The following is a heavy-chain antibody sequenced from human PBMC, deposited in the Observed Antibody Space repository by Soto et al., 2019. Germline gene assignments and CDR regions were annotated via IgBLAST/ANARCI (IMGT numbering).Heavy chain of an antibody. Sequence: QVQLQESGPGLVKPSQTLSLTCTVSGGSISSGGYYWSWIRQHPGNGLEWIGYIYYSGSTYYNPSLKSRVTISVDTSKNQFSLKLSSVTAADTAVYYCARSYLPTVTTSGYYFDYWGQGTLVTVSS. CDR1: GGSISSGGYY. CDR2: IYYSGST. V-gene: IGHV4-31*03. CDR3: ARSYLPTVTTSGYYFDY. D-gene: IGHD4-17*01. J-gene: IGHJ4*02.